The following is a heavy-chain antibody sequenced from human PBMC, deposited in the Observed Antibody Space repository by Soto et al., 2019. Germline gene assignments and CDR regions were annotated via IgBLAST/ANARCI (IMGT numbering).Heavy chain of an antibody. V-gene: IGHV3-23*01. J-gene: IGHJ4*02. Sequence: VSLRLSCAASGLTYTNYAMSWVRQAPGKGLQWVSAISGSGSSTYYADSVKGRFTISRDNSKNTLYLQMNGLTAEDTATYYCAKAVATTIDIDYWGQGTLVTVSS. D-gene: IGHD1-26*01. CDR2: ISGSGSST. CDR3: AKAVATTIDIDY. CDR1: GLTYTNYA.